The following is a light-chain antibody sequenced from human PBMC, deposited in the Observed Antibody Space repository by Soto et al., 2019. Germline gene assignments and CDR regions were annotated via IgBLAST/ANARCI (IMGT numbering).Light chain of an antibody. CDR3: SSFTNSSPLGV. V-gene: IGLV2-14*03. CDR2: DVD. CDR1: SNNVVSYIY. Sequence: QSVLTQPASVSGSPGQSITISCTETSNNVVSYIYVSWYQHHPGKAPKLVIYDVDDRPSGVSNRFSGSKSGNTASLTISGLQAEDEADYYCSSFTNSSPLGVFGTGTKVTVL. J-gene: IGLJ1*01.